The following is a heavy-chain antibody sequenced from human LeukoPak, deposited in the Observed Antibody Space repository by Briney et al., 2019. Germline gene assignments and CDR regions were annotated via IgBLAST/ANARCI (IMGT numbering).Heavy chain of an antibody. CDR2: IYYSGST. V-gene: IGHV4-39*07. D-gene: IGHD2-15*01. J-gene: IGHJ4*02. CDR3: ARVLAATLDY. CDR1: GGSISSGSYY. Sequence: SETLSLTCTVSGGSISSGSYYWGWIRQPPGKGLEWIGSIYYSGSTYYNPSLKSRVTISVDTSKNQFSLKLSSVTAADTAVYYCARVLAATLDYWGQGTLVTVSS.